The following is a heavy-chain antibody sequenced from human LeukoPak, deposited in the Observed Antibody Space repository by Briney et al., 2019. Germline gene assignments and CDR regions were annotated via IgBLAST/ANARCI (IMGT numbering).Heavy chain of an antibody. CDR2: INHSGST. CDR1: GGSFSGYY. D-gene: IGHD3-10*01. Sequence: SETLSLTCAVYGGSFSGYYWSWIRQPPGKGLEWIGEINHSGSTNYNPSLKSRVTISVDTSKNQFSLKLSSVTAADTAVYYCATTPYGSGSLIDYWGQGTLVTVSS. CDR3: ATTPYGSGSLIDY. J-gene: IGHJ4*02. V-gene: IGHV4-34*01.